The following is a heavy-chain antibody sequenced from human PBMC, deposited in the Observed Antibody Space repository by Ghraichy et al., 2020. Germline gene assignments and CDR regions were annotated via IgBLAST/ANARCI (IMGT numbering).Heavy chain of an antibody. Sequence: SVKVSCKASGGTFSSYAISWVRQAPGQGLEWIGGIIPIFGTANYAQKFQGRVTITADESTSTAYMELSSLRSEDTAVYYCARAYSSGWSLYDAFDIWGQGTMVTVSS. D-gene: IGHD6-19*01. CDR2: IIPIFGTA. CDR1: GGTFSSYA. CDR3: ARAYSSGWSLYDAFDI. V-gene: IGHV1-69*13. J-gene: IGHJ3*02.